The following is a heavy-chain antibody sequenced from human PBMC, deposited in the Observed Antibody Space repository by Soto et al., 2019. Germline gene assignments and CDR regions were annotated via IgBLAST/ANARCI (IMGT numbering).Heavy chain of an antibody. J-gene: IGHJ4*02. V-gene: IGHV3-23*01. CDR2: ISGSGGST. D-gene: IGHD3-22*01. CDR1: GFTFSSYA. CDR3: AKDVRRYYYDSSGPFDY. Sequence: GGSLRLSCAASGFTFSSYAMSWVRQAPGKGLEWVSAISGSGGSTYYADSVKGRFTISRDNSKNTLYLQMNSLRAEDTAVYYCAKDVRRYYYDSSGPFDYWGQGTLVTVSS.